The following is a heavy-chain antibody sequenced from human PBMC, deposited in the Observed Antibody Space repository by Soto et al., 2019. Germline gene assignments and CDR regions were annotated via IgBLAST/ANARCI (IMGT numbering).Heavy chain of an antibody. V-gene: IGHV3-48*01. CDR1: GFTCSDYS. CDR3: ARRSGNYYNWFDP. CDR2: ISSGSSTI. Sequence: PGVSLRLSCAASGFTCSDYSMNWVRQAPGKGLEWVSYISSGSSTIYYADSVKGRFTISRDNAKNSLYLQMNSLRAEDTAVYYCARRSGNYYNWFDPWGQGTLVTVSS. D-gene: IGHD4-4*01. J-gene: IGHJ5*02.